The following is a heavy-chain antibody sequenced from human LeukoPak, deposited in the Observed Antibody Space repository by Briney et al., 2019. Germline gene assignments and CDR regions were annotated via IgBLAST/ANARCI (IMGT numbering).Heavy chain of an antibody. Sequence: PGGSLRLSCAASGFTFSSYEMNWVRQAPGKGLEWISYISSSGGTIYYADSVKGRFTISRDNSKNTLYLQMNSLRAEDTAVYYCARVSSSWYYAYYYYYMDVWGKGTTVTISS. CDR1: GFTFSSYE. CDR2: ISSSGGTI. CDR3: ARVSSSWYYAYYYYYMDV. V-gene: IGHV3-48*03. J-gene: IGHJ6*03. D-gene: IGHD6-13*01.